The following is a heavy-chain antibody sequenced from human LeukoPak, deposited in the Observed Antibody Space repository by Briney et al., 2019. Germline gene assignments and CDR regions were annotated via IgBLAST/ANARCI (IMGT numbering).Heavy chain of an antibody. D-gene: IGHD3-16*02. J-gene: IGHJ4*02. V-gene: IGHV3-23*01. Sequence: GGSLRLSCAASGFTSSSYGMSWVRQAPGKGLEWVSGISGSGGSTYYADSVKGRFTISRDNSKDTLFLQMNSLRAEDSAVYYCAKDPGGVIAYYFDDWGQGTLVTVSS. CDR2: ISGSGGST. CDR1: GFTSSSYG. CDR3: AKDPGGVIAYYFDD.